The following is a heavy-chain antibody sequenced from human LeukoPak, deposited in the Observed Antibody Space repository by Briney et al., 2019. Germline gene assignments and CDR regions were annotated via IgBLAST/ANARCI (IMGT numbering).Heavy chain of an antibody. CDR3: ARDRGPGPYSSGWAFDY. J-gene: IGHJ4*02. D-gene: IGHD6-19*01. CDR2: IYYSGST. V-gene: IGHV4-59*01. CDR1: GGSISSYY. Sequence: PSETLSLTCTVSGGSISSYYWSWIRQPPGKGLEWIGYIYYSGSTNYNPSLKSRVTISVDTSKNQFSLKLSSVTAADTAVYYCARDRGPGPYSSGWAFDYWGQGTLVTVSS.